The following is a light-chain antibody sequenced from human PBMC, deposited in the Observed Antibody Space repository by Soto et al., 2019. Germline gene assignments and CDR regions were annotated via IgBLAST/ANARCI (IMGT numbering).Light chain of an antibody. Sequence: EIVLTQSPGTLSLSPGERASLSCRASQSVTSSYLAWYQQKPGQAPRLLFYVASNRATGIPDRVSGSGSGTDFTLTINRLEPEDFAVYYCQQYGRSPWTFGQGTKVEIK. CDR3: QQYGRSPWT. CDR2: VAS. CDR1: QSVTSSY. J-gene: IGKJ1*01. V-gene: IGKV3-20*01.